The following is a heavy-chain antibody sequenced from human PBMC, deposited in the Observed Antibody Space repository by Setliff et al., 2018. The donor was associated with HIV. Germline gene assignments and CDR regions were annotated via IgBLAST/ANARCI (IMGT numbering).Heavy chain of an antibody. CDR3: ARLTTTYYYDSSAYYHPV. Sequence: SETLSLTCAVYGGSFSGYYWSWIRQPPGKGLEWIGEINHSGSTNHNPSLKSRVTISVDTSENQFSLKLSSVTAADTAVFYCARLTTTYYYDSSAYYHPVWGQGTLVTVSS. D-gene: IGHD3-22*01. V-gene: IGHV4-34*01. CDR2: INHSGST. CDR1: GGSFSGYY. J-gene: IGHJ4*02.